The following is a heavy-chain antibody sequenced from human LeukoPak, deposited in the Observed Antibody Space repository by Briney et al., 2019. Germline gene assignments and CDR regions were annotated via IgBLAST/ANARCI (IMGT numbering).Heavy chain of an antibody. D-gene: IGHD6-13*01. Sequence: SETLSLTCTVSGGSISSYYWSWIRQPPGKGLEWIGYIYYSGSTNYNPSLKSRVTISVDTSKNQFSLKLSSVTAADMAVYYCARVPAYSSSWYSRDYYYYGMDVWGQGTTVTVSS. J-gene: IGHJ6*02. CDR3: ARVPAYSSSWYSRDYYYYGMDV. CDR1: GGSISSYY. CDR2: IYYSGST. V-gene: IGHV4-59*01.